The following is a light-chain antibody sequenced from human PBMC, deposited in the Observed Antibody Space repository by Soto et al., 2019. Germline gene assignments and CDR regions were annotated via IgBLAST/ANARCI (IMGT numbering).Light chain of an antibody. CDR1: QSISSW. Sequence: DIQMTQSPSTLSASVGDRVTITCRASQSISSWLAWYQQKPGKAPKLLVYDASRLESGVPSRFSGSGSGTELTLTISSLQPDDFATCYCQQYNSYFGQGTKLEIK. CDR2: DAS. J-gene: IGKJ2*01. V-gene: IGKV1-5*01. CDR3: QQYNSY.